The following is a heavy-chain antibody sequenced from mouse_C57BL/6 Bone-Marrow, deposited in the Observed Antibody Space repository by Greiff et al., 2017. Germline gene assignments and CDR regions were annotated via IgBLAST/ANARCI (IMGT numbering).Heavy chain of an antibody. CDR1: GFTFTDYY. Sequence: EVQLVESGGGLVQPGGSLSLSCAASGFTFTDYYMSWVRQPPGKALEWLGFIRNKANGYTTEYSASVKGRFTISRDNSQSILYLQMNALRAEDSATYCCARFYYSNYDYAMDYWGQGTSVTVSS. CDR2: IRNKANGYTT. D-gene: IGHD2-5*01. J-gene: IGHJ4*01. CDR3: ARFYYSNYDYAMDY. V-gene: IGHV7-3*01.